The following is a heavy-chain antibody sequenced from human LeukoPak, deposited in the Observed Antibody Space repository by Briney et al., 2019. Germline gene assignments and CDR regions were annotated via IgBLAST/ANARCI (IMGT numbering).Heavy chain of an antibody. D-gene: IGHD6-19*01. CDR1: GFTLSNYN. CDR2: ISSSSSYL. J-gene: IGHJ4*02. V-gene: IGHV3-21*01. CDR3: ARDAVTGYSSGWYKPFPFDY. Sequence: GGSLRLSCAASGFTLSNYNMNWVRQAPGKGLEWVSSISSSSSYLFFADSVKGRFTISRDNTKNSLYLQMSSLRVDDTAVYYCARDAVTGYSSGWYKPFPFDYWGQGSLVTVSS.